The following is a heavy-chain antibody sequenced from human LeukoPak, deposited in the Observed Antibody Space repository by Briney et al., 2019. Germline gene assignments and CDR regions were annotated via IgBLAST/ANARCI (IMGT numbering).Heavy chain of an antibody. CDR2: INHSGST. Sequence: SETQSLTCAVYGGSFSGYYWSWIRQPPGKGLEWIGEINHSGSTNYNPSLKSRVTISVDTSKNQFSLKLSSVTAADTAVYYCARVPYYYYGMDVWGQGTTVTVSS. V-gene: IGHV4-34*01. CDR3: ARVPYYYYGMDV. J-gene: IGHJ6*02. CDR1: GGSFSGYY.